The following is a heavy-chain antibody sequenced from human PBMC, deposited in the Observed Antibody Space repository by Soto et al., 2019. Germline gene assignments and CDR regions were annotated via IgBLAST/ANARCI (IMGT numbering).Heavy chain of an antibody. J-gene: IGHJ3*02. CDR1: GYSFTSYW. CDR2: IYPGDSDT. V-gene: IGHV5-51*01. CDR3: ARRIFSGYDAFDI. Sequence: GESLKISCKGSGYSFTSYWIGWVRQMPGKGLEWMGIIYPGDSDTRYSPSFQGQVTISADKSISTAYLQWSSLKASDTAVYYCARRIFSGYDAFDIWGQGTMVTVSS. D-gene: IGHD3-9*01.